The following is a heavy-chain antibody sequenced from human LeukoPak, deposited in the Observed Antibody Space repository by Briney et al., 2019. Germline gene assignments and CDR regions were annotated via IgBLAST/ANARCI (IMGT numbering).Heavy chain of an antibody. CDR2: IRYDGSNK. V-gene: IGHV3-30*02. D-gene: IGHD5-12*01. J-gene: IGHJ4*02. CDR1: GFTFSSYG. Sequence: GESLRLSCAASGFTFSSYGMHWVRQAPGKGLEWVAFIRYDGSNKYYADSVKGRFTISRDNSKNTLYLQMNSLRAEDTAVYYCAKDLIMATHSPLVDYWGQGTLVTVSS. CDR3: AKDLIMATHSPLVDY.